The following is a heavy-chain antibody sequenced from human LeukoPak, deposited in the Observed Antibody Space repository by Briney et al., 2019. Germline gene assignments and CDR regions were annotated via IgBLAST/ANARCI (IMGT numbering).Heavy chain of an antibody. CDR2: ISGSGESK. CDR1: GLTFSSYA. Sequence: GGSLRLSCAVAGLTFSSYAMHWVRQVAGKGLEWVSGISGSGESKFYADSVKGRLTVSRDNSKNTLYLQLNSLRVEDTAVYYCARGRYNWDTDAGWFDPWGLGTLVTVSS. V-gene: IGHV3-23*01. D-gene: IGHD1/OR15-1a*01. J-gene: IGHJ5*02. CDR3: ARGRYNWDTDAGWFDP.